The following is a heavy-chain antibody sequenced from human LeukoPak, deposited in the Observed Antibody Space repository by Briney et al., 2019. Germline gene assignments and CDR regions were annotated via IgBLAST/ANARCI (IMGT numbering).Heavy chain of an antibody. CDR2: VDPEDGET. Sequence: ASVKVSCKASGDSFRDYYIHWVKQAPGRGLEWMGRVDPEDGETVYAENFQGRVILTVDTSTDTTYMQLSSLRREDTAVYYCSSESLHGSGPVTGGHWGQGTQLIVSS. CDR1: GDSFRDYY. J-gene: IGHJ4*02. D-gene: IGHD6-19*01. CDR3: SSESLHGSGPVTGGH. V-gene: IGHV1-69-2*01.